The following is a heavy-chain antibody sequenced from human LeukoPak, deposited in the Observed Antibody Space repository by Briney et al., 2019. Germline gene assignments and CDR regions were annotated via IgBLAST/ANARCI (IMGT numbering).Heavy chain of an antibody. Sequence: SETLCLTCAVYGGSFSGYYWSWIRQPPGKGLEWIGEINHSGSTNYNPSLKSRVTISVDTSKNQFSLKLSSVTAADTAVYYCANSMLRGDYWGQGTLVTVSS. CDR3: ANSMLRGDY. CDR2: INHSGST. J-gene: IGHJ4*02. V-gene: IGHV4-34*01. CDR1: GGSFSGYY. D-gene: IGHD3-10*01.